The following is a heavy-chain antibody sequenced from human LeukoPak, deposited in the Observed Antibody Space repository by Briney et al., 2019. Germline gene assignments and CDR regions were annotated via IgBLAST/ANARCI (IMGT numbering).Heavy chain of an antibody. CDR1: GFTFSNYW. Sequence: PGGSLRLSCAASGFTFSNYWMSWVRQAPGKGLEWVANIKEDGSEKYYVDSVKGRFTISRDNARNSLYLQMNSLRAEDMAVYYCASGRQLGYWGQGTLVTVSS. D-gene: IGHD6-13*01. V-gene: IGHV3-7*01. CDR3: ASGRQLGY. J-gene: IGHJ4*02. CDR2: IKEDGSEK.